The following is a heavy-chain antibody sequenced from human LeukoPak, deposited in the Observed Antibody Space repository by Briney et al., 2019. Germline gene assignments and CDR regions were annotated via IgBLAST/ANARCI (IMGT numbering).Heavy chain of an antibody. Sequence: GGSLRLSCAASRFTFSSYAMSWVRRAPGKGLEWVSTISGRGDSTYYTDSVKGRFTISRDNSRNTLYLQMNTLRAEDTAVYYCAKAIAAPVWYFDLWGRGTLVTVSS. CDR3: AKAIAAPVWYFDL. D-gene: IGHD6-13*01. CDR1: RFTFSSYA. J-gene: IGHJ2*01. CDR2: ISGRGDST. V-gene: IGHV3-23*01.